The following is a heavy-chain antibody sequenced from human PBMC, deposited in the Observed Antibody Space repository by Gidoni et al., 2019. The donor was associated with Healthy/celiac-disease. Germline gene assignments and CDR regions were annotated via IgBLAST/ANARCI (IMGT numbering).Heavy chain of an antibody. CDR1: GGTFSSYA. Sequence: QVQLVQSGAEVKTPGSSVTVSCKASGGTFSSYAISWVRQAPGQGLEWMGGIIPIFGTANYEQEFQGRVKITADESTSTAYMELSSLRSEDTAVYYCASTKPFRHSGSYRLGAFDIWGQGTMVTVSS. CDR2: IIPIFGTA. V-gene: IGHV1-69*12. D-gene: IGHD1-26*01. CDR3: ASTKPFRHSGSYRLGAFDI. J-gene: IGHJ3*02.